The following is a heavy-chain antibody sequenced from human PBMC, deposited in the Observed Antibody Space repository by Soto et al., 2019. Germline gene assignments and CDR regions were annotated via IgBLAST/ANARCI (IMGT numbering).Heavy chain of an antibody. D-gene: IGHD1-26*01. CDR3: ARVAPLGGYYFDY. Sequence: GGSLRLSCAASGFTFSSYSMNWVRQAPGKGLEWVSSISSSSSYIYYADSVKGRFTISRDNAKNSLYLQMNSLRAEDTAVYYCARVAPLGGYYFDYWGQGTLVTVSS. CDR1: GFTFSSYS. CDR2: ISSSSSYI. V-gene: IGHV3-21*01. J-gene: IGHJ4*02.